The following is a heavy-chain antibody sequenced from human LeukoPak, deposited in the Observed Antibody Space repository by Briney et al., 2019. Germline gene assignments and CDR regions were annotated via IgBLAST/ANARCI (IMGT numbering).Heavy chain of an antibody. CDR1: GGSISSYX. CDR3: ATASILYTRPPNFAY. Sequence: SETXXLTXTXXGGSISSYXWSWIRQPAGKGLGWIGRIYPTPSTTYTPSLKRRVPISLATSKNHFSLKLSYVPAPDTAAYYCATASILYTRPPNFAYWGQGTLVTVSS. J-gene: IGHJ4*02. CDR2: IYPTPST. V-gene: IGHV4-4*07. D-gene: IGHD2-2*01.